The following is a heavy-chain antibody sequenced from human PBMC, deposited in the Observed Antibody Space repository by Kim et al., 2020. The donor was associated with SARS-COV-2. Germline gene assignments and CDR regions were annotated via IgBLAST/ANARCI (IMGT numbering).Heavy chain of an antibody. V-gene: IGHV3-11*06. D-gene: IGHD3-10*01. CDR3: ARDPYGSGSYYPYYFDY. J-gene: IGHJ4*02. Sequence: VKGRFTISRDNAKNVLYLQMNSLRAEDTAVYYWARDPYGSGSYYPYYFDYWGQGTLVTVSS.